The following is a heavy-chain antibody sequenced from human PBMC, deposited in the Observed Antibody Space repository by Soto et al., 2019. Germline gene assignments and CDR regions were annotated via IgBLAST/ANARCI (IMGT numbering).Heavy chain of an antibody. CDR2: IYYSGST. D-gene: IGHD3-10*01. CDR1: GGSIIGYY. CDR3: ARNNHASGSTCLGY. V-gene: IGHV4-59*08. Sequence: SETLSHSCTVAGGSIIGYYWSWIRQPPRKGLEWIGYIYYSGSTNYNPSLKSRVTISVDTSKNQYSLNLSSVTAADTSVYYCARNNHASGSTCLGYCGQGTLVTVSS. J-gene: IGHJ4*02.